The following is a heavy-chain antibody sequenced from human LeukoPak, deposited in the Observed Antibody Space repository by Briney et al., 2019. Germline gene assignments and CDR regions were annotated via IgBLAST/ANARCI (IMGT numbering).Heavy chain of an antibody. CDR2: IIPIFGTA. D-gene: IGHD5-18*01. Sequence: SVKVSCKASGGTFSSYAISWVRQAPGQGLEWLGGIIPIFGTANYAQKFQGRVTITADESTSTAYMELSSLRSEDTAVYYCATKRGYSYGSPHWGQGTLVTVSS. V-gene: IGHV1-69*01. CDR1: GGTFSSYA. CDR3: ATKRGYSYGSPH. J-gene: IGHJ4*02.